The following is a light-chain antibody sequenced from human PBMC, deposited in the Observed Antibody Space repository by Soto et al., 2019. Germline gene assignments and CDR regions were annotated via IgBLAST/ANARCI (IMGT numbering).Light chain of an antibody. J-gene: IGKJ1*01. Sequence: EIVLTQSPGTLSLSPGERATLSCRASQSVSSSYLAWYQQKPGQAPRLLIYGASSRATGIPDRFSGSGSGTDFTLTISRLEPEDVAVYYCQQYGSSRTFGQGTKVEFK. CDR3: QQYGSSRT. CDR2: GAS. V-gene: IGKV3-20*01. CDR1: QSVSSSY.